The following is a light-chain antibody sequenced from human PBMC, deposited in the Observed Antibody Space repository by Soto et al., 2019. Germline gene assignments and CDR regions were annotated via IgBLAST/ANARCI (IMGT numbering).Light chain of an antibody. J-gene: IGKJ1*01. CDR3: MQALQIRVE. CDR2: LGS. Sequence: DSVMTQSPLSLSVTPGEPASISCRSSQSLLHTNGYNYLDWYLQRPGQSPQLLIYLGSHRASGVSDRFSRSVSGADFTLKISRVEAEDVGVYYCMQALQIRVEFGQGTKVQI. V-gene: IGKV2-28*01. CDR1: QSLLHTNGYNY.